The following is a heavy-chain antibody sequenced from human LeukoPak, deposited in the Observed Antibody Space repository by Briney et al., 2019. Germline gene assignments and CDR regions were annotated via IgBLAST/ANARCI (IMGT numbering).Heavy chain of an antibody. V-gene: IGHV3-9*01. CDR1: GFTFDDYA. Sequence: GRSLRLSCTASGFTFDDYAMHWDRQPPGKGLEWVAGISWNSGNIDYADSLKGRFTISRDNSKNTLYLQMNSLRAEDTAVYYCARENSSGWYYFDYWGQGTLVTVSS. CDR2: ISWNSGNI. D-gene: IGHD6-19*01. J-gene: IGHJ4*02. CDR3: ARENSSGWYYFDY.